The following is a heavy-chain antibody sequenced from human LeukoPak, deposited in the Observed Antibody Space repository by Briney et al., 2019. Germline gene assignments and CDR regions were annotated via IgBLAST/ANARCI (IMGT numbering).Heavy chain of an antibody. CDR2: INWNGGST. J-gene: IGHJ5*02. CDR3: ARDRGYYDFWSGYYA. V-gene: IGHV3-20*04. CDR1: GFTFDDYG. Sequence: PGGSLRLSCAASGFTFDDYGMSWVRQAPGKGLEWVSVINWNGGSTGYADSVKGRFTIPRDNAKNSLYLQMNSLRAEDTALYYCARDRGYYDFWSGYYAWGQGTLVTVSS. D-gene: IGHD3-3*01.